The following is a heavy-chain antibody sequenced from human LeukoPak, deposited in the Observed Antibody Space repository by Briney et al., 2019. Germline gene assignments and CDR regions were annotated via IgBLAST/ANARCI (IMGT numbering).Heavy chain of an antibody. Sequence: SETLSLTCTVSGGSISSYYWSWIRQPPGKGLEWIGNIYYSGSTNYNPSLKSRVTISVDTSKNQFSLKLSSVTAADTAVYYCARGLMWGQLQYMDVWGQGTLVTVSS. V-gene: IGHV4-59*12. CDR1: GGSISSYY. CDR2: IYYSGST. J-gene: IGHJ4*02. CDR3: ARGLMWGQLQYMDV. D-gene: IGHD5-18*01.